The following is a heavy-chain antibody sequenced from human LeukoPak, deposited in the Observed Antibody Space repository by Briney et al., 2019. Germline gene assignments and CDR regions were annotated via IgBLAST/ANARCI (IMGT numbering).Heavy chain of an antibody. Sequence: SETLSLTCTVSGGSISSYYWSWIRQPPGKGLEWIGRIYTSGSTNYNPSLKSRVTMSVDTSKNQFSLKPSSVTAADTAVYYCARDPGGYYDSSGYYYVDYWGQGTLVTVSS. CDR1: GGSISSYY. CDR2: IYTSGST. CDR3: ARDPGGYYDSSGYYYVDY. J-gene: IGHJ4*02. V-gene: IGHV4-4*07. D-gene: IGHD3-22*01.